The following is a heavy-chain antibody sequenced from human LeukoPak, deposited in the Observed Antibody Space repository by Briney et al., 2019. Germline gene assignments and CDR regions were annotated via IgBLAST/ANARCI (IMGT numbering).Heavy chain of an antibody. D-gene: IGHD1-1*01. Sequence: GGSLRLSCAASGFTFSRYGMHWVRQTPGKGLEWVADILYDGSNKSHTDSVKGRFTISRDNSKNTLYLQMNSLRAEDTAVYYCAKERRYNWNVGRPSRSRSQLDYWGQGTLVTVSS. CDR1: GFTFSRYG. CDR3: AKERRYNWNVGRPSRSRSQLDY. V-gene: IGHV3-30*18. CDR2: ILYDGSNK. J-gene: IGHJ4*02.